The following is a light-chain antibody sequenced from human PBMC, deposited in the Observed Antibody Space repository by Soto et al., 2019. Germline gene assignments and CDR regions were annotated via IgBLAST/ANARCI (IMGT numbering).Light chain of an antibody. Sequence: DIVMTQSPDSLAVSLGERATINCKSSQNNKNYLAWYQQKTGQPPKLLIDWASTRASGVTDRFSGSGSGTDFTLTISSLQAEDVGIYYCQDYYSSWTFGQGTKVDIK. CDR2: WAS. J-gene: IGKJ1*01. CDR1: QNNKNY. CDR3: QDYYSSWT. V-gene: IGKV4-1*01.